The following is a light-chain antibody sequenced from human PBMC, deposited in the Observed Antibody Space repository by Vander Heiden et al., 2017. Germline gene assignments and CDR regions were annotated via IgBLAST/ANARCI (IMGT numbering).Light chain of an antibody. CDR1: SGDSNSA. CDR2: VNSDGSH. V-gene: IGLV4-69*01. J-gene: IGLJ2*01. CDR3: QTWGTGFQV. Sequence: QLVLPRSPSASASLGASVPLTSVLSSGDSNSAIAWHQRQPEKVPRYVMKVNSDGSHTKGDGSPDRFSGPSSGAERYRTRSSLQSEDEDDYDCQTWGTGFQVFGGGTKLTVL.